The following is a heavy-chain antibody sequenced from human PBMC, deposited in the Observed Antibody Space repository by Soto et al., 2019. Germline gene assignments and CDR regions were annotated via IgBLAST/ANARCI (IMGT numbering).Heavy chain of an antibody. D-gene: IGHD2-2*01. J-gene: IGHJ4*02. V-gene: IGHV3-74*01. CDR1: GFSFSSHW. CDR2: ISGDGRTT. Sequence: PGGSLRLSCAASGFSFSSHWMNWVRQAPGKGLVWVSRISGDGRTTSHADSVKGRFTISRDNAKNTLYLQVNSLRVEDTAVYYCARGVPNCSSSSCYFDFWGQGXLVTVSS. CDR3: ARGVPNCSSSSCYFDF.